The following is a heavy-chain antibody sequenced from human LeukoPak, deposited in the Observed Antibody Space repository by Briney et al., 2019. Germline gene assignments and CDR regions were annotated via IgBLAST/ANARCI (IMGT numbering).Heavy chain of an antibody. CDR2: LSGSGGNT. CDR1: GFTFSNYA. V-gene: IGHV3-23*01. J-gene: IGHJ4*02. D-gene: IGHD5-18*01. CDR3: AKTPPSYTAMARDGLDY. Sequence: QAGGSLRLSCAASGFTFSNYAMSWVRQAPGKGLEWVSSLSGSGGNTYYADSVKGRFTISRDNSKNTLYLQMNSLRVEDTAVYYCAKTPPSYTAMARDGLDYWGQGTLVTVSS.